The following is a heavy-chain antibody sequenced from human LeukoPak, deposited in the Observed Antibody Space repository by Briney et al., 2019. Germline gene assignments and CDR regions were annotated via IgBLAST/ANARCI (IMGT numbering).Heavy chain of an antibody. V-gene: IGHV4-34*01. D-gene: IGHD3-22*01. CDR1: GGSFSGYY. CDR2: INHSGST. Sequence: PSETLSLTCAVYGGSFSGYYWSWIRQPPGKGLEWIGEINHSGSTNYNPSLKSRVTISVDTSKNQFSLKLSSVTAADTAVYYCARYPSSYYDSSGYSVNWFDPWGQGTLVTVSS. CDR3: ARYPSSYYDSSGYSVNWFDP. J-gene: IGHJ5*02.